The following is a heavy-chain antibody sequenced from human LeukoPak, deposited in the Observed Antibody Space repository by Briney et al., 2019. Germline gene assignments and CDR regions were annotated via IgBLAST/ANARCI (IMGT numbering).Heavy chain of an antibody. CDR2: INPNSGGT. J-gene: IGHJ4*02. CDR3: ARDQYYYGSGRLAFGHYFDY. CDR1: GYTFTGYY. D-gene: IGHD3-10*01. V-gene: IGHV1-2*02. Sequence: ASVKVSCKASGYTFTGYYMHWVRQAPGQGLEWMGWINPNSGGTNYAQKFQGRVTMTRDTSISTAYMELSRLRSDDTAVYYCARDQYYYGSGRLAFGHYFDYWGQGTLVTVSS.